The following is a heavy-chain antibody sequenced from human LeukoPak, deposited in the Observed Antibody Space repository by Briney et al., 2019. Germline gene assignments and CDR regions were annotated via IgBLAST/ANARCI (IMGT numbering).Heavy chain of an antibody. V-gene: IGHV4-34*01. CDR2: INHSGST. CDR1: GGSFSGYY. J-gene: IGHJ4*02. CDR3: ARGNIVATINQRRGFDY. Sequence: SETLSLTCAVYGGSFSGYYWSWIRQPPGKGLEWIGEINHSGSTNYNPSLKSRVTISVDTSKNQFSLKLSSVTAADTAVYYCARGNIVATINQRRGFDYWGQGTLVTVSS. D-gene: IGHD5-12*01.